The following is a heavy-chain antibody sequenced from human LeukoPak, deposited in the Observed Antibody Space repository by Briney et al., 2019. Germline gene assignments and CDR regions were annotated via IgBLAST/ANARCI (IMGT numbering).Heavy chain of an antibody. D-gene: IGHD1-26*01. J-gene: IGHJ4*02. CDR3: AEALLGATRGIDY. CDR1: GFTFSSSA. V-gene: IGHV3-23*01. CDR2: ISASGGST. Sequence: PGGSLRLSCAASGFTFSSSAMSWVRQAPGKGLEWVSAISASGGSTYYADSVKGRFTISRDNSKNTLYLQLNSLRAEDTAVYYCAEALLGATRGIDYWGQGTLVTVSS.